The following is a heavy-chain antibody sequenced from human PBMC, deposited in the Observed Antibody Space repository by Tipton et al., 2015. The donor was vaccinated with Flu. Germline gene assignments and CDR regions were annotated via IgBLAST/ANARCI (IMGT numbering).Heavy chain of an antibody. CDR2: IYYSGTT. D-gene: IGHD1-1*01. V-gene: IGHV4-39*07. Sequence: LRLSCTVSGDSISTTIYYWGWVRQPPGKGLEWIDSIYYSGTTYYNPSLKSRATISVDSSKHEFSLTLVSLTAADTAVYFCARYLWNVRRAYYYVGVDLWRREPTVTLPS. J-gene: IGHJ6*02. CDR1: GDSISTTIYY. CDR3: ARYLWNVRRAYYYVGVDL.